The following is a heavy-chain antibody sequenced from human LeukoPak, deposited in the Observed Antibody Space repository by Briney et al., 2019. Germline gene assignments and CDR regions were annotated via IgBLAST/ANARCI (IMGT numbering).Heavy chain of an antibody. CDR1: GGSISSSSYY. D-gene: IGHD2-2*01. J-gene: IGHJ5*02. CDR2: IYYSGST. Sequence: SSETLSLTCTVSGGSISSSSYYWGWIRQPPGKGLEWIGSIYYSGSTYYNPSLKSRVTISVDMSKNQFSLKLGSVTAADTAVYYCARVRPYCSSTSCYPGVDPWGQGTLVTVSS. V-gene: IGHV4-39*01. CDR3: ARVRPYCSSTSCYPGVDP.